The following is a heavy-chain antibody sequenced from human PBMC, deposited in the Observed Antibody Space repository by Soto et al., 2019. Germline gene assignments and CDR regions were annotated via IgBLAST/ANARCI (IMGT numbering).Heavy chain of an antibody. CDR2: IYWNDDK. D-gene: IGHD1-26*01. Sequence: PTLVSAAQPVALTCTFAGLSLSTNKVAVSWTRQPPGKALEWLALIYWNDDKHYSPYLKSRLTITKDNSQVQVVLIMTAMDRMDTATYFCAHGSVGAASYCHYYGIDIRGQGNTGT. J-gene: IGHJ6*01. CDR1: GLSLSTNKVA. CDR3: AHGSVGAASYCHYYGIDI. V-gene: IGHV2-5*01.